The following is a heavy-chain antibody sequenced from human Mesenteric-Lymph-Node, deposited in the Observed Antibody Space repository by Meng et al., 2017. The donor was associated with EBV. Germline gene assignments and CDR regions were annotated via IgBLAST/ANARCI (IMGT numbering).Heavy chain of an antibody. CDR3: ARGVSRWVGATELDS. V-gene: IGHV3-21*06. CDR2: ISSTSSYI. Sequence: EVQLVESGGGLVKPGGSLRLSCAASEFTFSDFYMNWVRQAPGKGLEWVSSISSTSSYIYYADSVKGRFTISRDNAKNSLYLQMNNLRAEDTAVYYCARGVSRWVGATELDSWGQGTLVTGSS. CDR1: EFTFSDFY. D-gene: IGHD1-26*01. J-gene: IGHJ4*02.